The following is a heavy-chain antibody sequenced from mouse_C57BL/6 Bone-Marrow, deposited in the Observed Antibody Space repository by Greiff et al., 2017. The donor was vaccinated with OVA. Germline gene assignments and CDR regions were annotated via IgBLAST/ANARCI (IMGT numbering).Heavy chain of an antibody. V-gene: IGHV1-69*01. CDR2: IDPSDSYT. D-gene: IGHD1-1*01. CDR1: GYTFTSYW. Sequence: QVQLQQSGAELVMPGASVKLSCKASGYTFTSYWMHWVKQRPGQGLEWIGEIDPSDSYTNYNQKFKGKFTLTVDKSSSTAYMQLSSLKSEDSAVYYWAREGGYYGSSVAYWGQGTLVTVSA. J-gene: IGHJ3*01. CDR3: AREGGYYGSSVAY.